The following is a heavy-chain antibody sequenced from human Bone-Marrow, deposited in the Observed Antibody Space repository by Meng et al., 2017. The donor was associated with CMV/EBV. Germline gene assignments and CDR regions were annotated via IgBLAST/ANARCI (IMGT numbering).Heavy chain of an antibody. CDR3: ARVHYYDSSGWGGYFDD. J-gene: IGHJ4*02. Sequence: QVQLVESGGGVVQPGRSLRLSCAASGFTFSSYAMHWVRQAPGKGLEWVAVISYDGSNKYYADSVKGRFTISRDNSKNTLYLQMNSLRAEDTAVYYCARVHYYDSSGWGGYFDDWGQGPLGTVDS. CDR1: GFTFSSYA. D-gene: IGHD3-22*01. CDR2: ISYDGSNK. V-gene: IGHV3-30-3*01.